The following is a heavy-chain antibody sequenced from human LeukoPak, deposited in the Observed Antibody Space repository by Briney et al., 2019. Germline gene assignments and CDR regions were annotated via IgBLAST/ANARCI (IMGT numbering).Heavy chain of an antibody. V-gene: IGHV3-48*03. CDR1: GFTFTSYE. CDR2: ITISGSTI. Sequence: PGGSLRLSCAVSGFTFTSYEMNWVRQAPGKGLEWVSYITISGSTIYYADSVKGRFTISRDNAKNSLYLQMNSLRAEDTAVYYCAGFSVVTGFDYWGQGALVTVSS. D-gene: IGHD4-23*01. J-gene: IGHJ4*02. CDR3: AGFSVVTGFDY.